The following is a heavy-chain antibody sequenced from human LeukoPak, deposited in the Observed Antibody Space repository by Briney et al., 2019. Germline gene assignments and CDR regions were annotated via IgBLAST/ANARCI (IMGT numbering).Heavy chain of an antibody. CDR2: INPNSGGT. D-gene: IGHD1-26*01. J-gene: IGHJ5*02. CDR1: GYTFTGYY. CDR3: ATVPSPRSYGADNWFDP. Sequence: ASVKVSCKASGYTFTGYYMHWVRQAPGQGLEWMGWINPNSGGTNYAQKFQGRVTMTRDTSISTAYMELSRLRSDDTAVYYCATVPSPRSYGADNWFDPWGQGTLVTVSS. V-gene: IGHV1-2*02.